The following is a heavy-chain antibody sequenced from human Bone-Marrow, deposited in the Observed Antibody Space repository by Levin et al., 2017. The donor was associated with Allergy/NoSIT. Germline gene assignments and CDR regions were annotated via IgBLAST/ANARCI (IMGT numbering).Heavy chain of an antibody. Sequence: PSETLSLTCTVADAFITTYYWSWIRQPPGKGLEWIGYIYNTGSTNYNPSLKSRVTISGDRSRNQFSLNLTSVTATDTAVYFCARIDPWGGEDFWGRGTLVTVSS. CDR3: ARIDPWGGEDF. CDR1: DAFITTYY. J-gene: IGHJ4*02. D-gene: IGHD3-16*01. CDR2: IYNTGST. V-gene: IGHV4-59*13.